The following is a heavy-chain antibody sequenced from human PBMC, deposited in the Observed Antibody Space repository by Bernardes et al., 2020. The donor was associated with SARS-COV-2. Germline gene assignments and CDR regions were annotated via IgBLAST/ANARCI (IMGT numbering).Heavy chain of an antibody. J-gene: IGHJ4*02. CDR2: IWHDGSKK. Sequence: GGSLSLSCEASGFTFSSYGMQWVRQAPGKGLEWVAVIWHDGSKKYYADSVKGRFTISRDDSKNTLYLQMNSLGVEDTATYYCARDRGSFGVTGITLDYWGQGTLVTVSS. CDR1: GFTFSSYG. CDR3: ARDRGSFGVTGITLDY. D-gene: IGHD1-20*01. V-gene: IGHV3-33*01.